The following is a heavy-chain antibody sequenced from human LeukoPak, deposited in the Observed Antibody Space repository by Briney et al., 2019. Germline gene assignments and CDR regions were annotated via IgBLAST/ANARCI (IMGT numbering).Heavy chain of an antibody. V-gene: IGHV4-34*01. J-gene: IGHJ3*02. Sequence: PSETLSLTCAVYGGSFSGYYWSWIRQPPGKGLEWIGEINHSGSTNYNPSLKSRVTISVDTSKNQFSLKLSSVTAADTAVYYCARVSYSTGTTVAFDIWGQGTMVTVSS. D-gene: IGHD2-8*02. CDR2: INHSGST. CDR3: ARVSYSTGTTVAFDI. CDR1: GGSFSGYY.